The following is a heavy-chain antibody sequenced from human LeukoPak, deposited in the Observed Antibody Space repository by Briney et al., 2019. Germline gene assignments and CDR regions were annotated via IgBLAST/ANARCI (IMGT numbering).Heavy chain of an antibody. J-gene: IGHJ6*02. CDR1: GFTFSSYA. V-gene: IGHV3-64*04. Sequence: PGGSLRLSCSASGFTFSSYAMYWVRQAPGKGLEYVSAITSDGLTTHYADSVKGRITISRDNSKNTLYLQMNSLRAEDTAVFYCAKDLVAYGEYDHYYYGMDVWGQGTTVTVSS. D-gene: IGHD4-17*01. CDR3: AKDLVAYGEYDHYYYGMDV. CDR2: ITSDGLTT.